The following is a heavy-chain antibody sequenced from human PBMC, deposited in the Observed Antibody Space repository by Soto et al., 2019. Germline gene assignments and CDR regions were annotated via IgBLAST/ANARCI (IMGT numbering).Heavy chain of an antibody. J-gene: IGHJ4*02. D-gene: IGHD5-12*01. CDR3: ARELDIPPDYYFDY. CDR2: ISYDGRHQ. CDR1: GFTFGSYG. Sequence: PGGSLRLSCAASGFTFGSYGMHWVRQAPGKGLEWVAMISYDGRHQYYAYSVKGRFTISRDNFKDTLYLQMNGLTPEDTAIYFCARELDIPPDYYFDYWGQGNLVTVSS. V-gene: IGHV3-30*03.